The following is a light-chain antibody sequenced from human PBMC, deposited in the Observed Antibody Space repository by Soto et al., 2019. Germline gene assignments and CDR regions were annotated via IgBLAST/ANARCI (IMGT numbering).Light chain of an antibody. CDR3: QTWDTGARVV. CDR2: LSSDGSH. J-gene: IGLJ2*01. Sequence: QPVLTQSPSASASLGASVKLTCTLSSGHSSYAIAWHQQQPEKGPRYLMKLSSDGSHSKGDGIPVRFSGSSSGAERYLTISSLQSEDEADYYCQTWDTGARVVFGGGTKVTVL. CDR1: SGHSSYA. V-gene: IGLV4-69*01.